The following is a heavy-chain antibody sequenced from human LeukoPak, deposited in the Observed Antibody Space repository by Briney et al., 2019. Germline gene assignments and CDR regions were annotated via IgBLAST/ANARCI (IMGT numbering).Heavy chain of an antibody. CDR3: ASTGRDDDHFDY. CDR2: ISSSSSYI. CDR1: GFTFSSYS. Sequence: GGSLRLSCAASGFTFSSYSMNWVRQAPGKGLEWVSSISSSSSYIYYADSVKGRFTISRDNAKNTLYLQMNSLRAEDTAIYFCASTGRDDDHFDYWGQGTLVTVSS. J-gene: IGHJ4*02. V-gene: IGHV3-21*01. D-gene: IGHD5-24*01.